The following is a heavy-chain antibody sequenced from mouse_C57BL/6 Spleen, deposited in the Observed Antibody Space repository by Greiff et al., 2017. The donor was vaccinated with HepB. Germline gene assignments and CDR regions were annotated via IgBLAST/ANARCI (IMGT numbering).Heavy chain of an antibody. Sequence: QVQLQQSGPELVKPGASVKISCKASGYAFSSSWMNWVKQRPGKGLEWIGRIYPGDGDTNYNGKFKGKATLTADKSSSTAYMQLSSLTSEDSAVYFCARSDTPVDWGQGTTLTVSS. V-gene: IGHV1-82*01. D-gene: IGHD1-1*02. CDR3: ARSDTPVD. J-gene: IGHJ2*01. CDR2: IYPGDGDT. CDR1: GYAFSSSW.